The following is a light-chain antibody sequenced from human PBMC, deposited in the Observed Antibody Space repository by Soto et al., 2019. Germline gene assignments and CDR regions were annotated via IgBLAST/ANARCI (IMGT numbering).Light chain of an antibody. V-gene: IGLV2-14*01. CDR1: SSDIGSCNY. J-gene: IGLJ1*01. Sequence: QSALTQPASVSGSPGQSITVSCTGTSSDIGSCNYVSWYQQRPGKAPKLMIYQVSNRPSGVSNRFSGSKSGNTASLTISGHQAEDEVDYYCSSYTTSSARVFGTGTKLTVL. CDR3: SSYTTSSARV. CDR2: QVS.